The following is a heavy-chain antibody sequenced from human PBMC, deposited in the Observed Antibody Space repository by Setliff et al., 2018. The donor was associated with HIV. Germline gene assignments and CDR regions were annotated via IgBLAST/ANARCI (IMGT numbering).Heavy chain of an antibody. J-gene: IGHJ5*02. CDR2: INPNSGGT. Sequence: ASVKVSCKASGYTFTGYYMHWVRQAPGQGLEWMGWINPNSGGTTYAQKFQGRLTMTRDTSTNTVYMELSGLRSEDTALYYCALDLPGPAITSGWMKNWFDPWGQGTLVTVSS. CDR3: ALDLPGPAITSGWMKNWFDP. CDR1: GYTFTGYY. D-gene: IGHD6-19*01. V-gene: IGHV1-2*02.